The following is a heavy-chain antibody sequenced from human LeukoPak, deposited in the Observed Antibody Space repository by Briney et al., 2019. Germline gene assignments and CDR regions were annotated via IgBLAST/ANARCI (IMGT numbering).Heavy chain of an antibody. D-gene: IGHD4-17*01. V-gene: IGHV3-66*01. J-gene: IGHJ6*02. Sequence: PGGSLRLSCAASGFTVSSNYMSWVRQAPGKGLEGVSVIYSGGSKYYADSVKGRVTISRDNSKNTLYLQMNSLSAEDTAVYYCARSVAVTTSYYGMDVWGQGTTVTASS. CDR1: GFTVSSNY. CDR3: ARSVAVTTSYYGMDV. CDR2: IYSGGSK.